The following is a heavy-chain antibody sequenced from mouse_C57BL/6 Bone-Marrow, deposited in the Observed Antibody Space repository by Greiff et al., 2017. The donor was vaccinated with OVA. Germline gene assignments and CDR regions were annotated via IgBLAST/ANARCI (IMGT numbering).Heavy chain of an antibody. Sequence: QVTLKVSGPGILQPSQTLSLTCSFSGFSLRTFGMGVGWIRPPSGKGLEWLAHIWWDDDKYYNPALKSRLTISKDTSKNQVCLKNANVDTADTATYYCARISGSSLYAMDYWGQGTSVTVSS. J-gene: IGHJ4*01. V-gene: IGHV8-8*01. CDR3: ARISGSSLYAMDY. CDR1: GFSLRTFGMG. CDR2: IWWDDDK. D-gene: IGHD1-1*01.